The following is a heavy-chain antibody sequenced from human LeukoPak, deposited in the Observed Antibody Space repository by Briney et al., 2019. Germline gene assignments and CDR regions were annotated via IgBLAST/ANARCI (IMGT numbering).Heavy chain of an antibody. V-gene: IGHV1-18*04. D-gene: IGHD3-10*01. CDR1: GYTFTSYG. Sequence: ASVKVSCKASGYTFTSYGISWVRQAPGQGLEWMGWISAYNGNTNYAQKLQGRVTMTTDTSTSTAYMELRSLRSDDTAVYYCARDLGYGSGSYYGGGDYGGQGTLVTVSS. J-gene: IGHJ4*02. CDR3: ARDLGYGSGSYYGGGDY. CDR2: ISAYNGNT.